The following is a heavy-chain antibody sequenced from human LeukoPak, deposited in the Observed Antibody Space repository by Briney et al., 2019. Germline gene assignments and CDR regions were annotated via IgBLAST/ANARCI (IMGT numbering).Heavy chain of an antibody. CDR3: AKDTLEYSGYSVYYFDY. CDR2: ISGSGGST. CDR1: GFTFSSYA. J-gene: IGHJ4*02. V-gene: IGHV3-23*01. Sequence: GGSLRLSCAASGFTFSSYAMSWVRQAPGKGLEWVSAISGSGGSTYYADSVKGRFTISRDNSKNTLYLQMNSLRAEDTAVYYCAKDTLEYSGYSVYYFDYWGQGTLVTVSS. D-gene: IGHD5-12*01.